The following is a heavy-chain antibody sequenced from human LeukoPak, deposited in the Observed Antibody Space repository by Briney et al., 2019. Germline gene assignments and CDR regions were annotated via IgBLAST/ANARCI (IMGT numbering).Heavy chain of an antibody. D-gene: IGHD6-6*01. CDR3: ARVLGIAARPGYYYYGMDV. V-gene: IGHV4-59*01. J-gene: IGHJ6*02. CDR2: IYYSGST. CDR1: GGSISSYY. Sequence: SETLSPTCTVSGGSISSYYWSWIRQPPGKGLEWIGYIYYSGSTNYNPSLKSRVTISVDTSKNQFSLKLSSVTAADTAVYYCARVLGIAARPGYYYYGMDVWGQGTTVTVSS.